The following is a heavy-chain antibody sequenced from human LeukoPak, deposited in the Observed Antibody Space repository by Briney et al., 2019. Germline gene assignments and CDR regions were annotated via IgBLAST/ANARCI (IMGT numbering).Heavy chain of an antibody. CDR2: IWYDGSNK. V-gene: IGHV3-33*01. CDR3: ARSHYYDSSGYPNWFDP. Sequence: PGGSLRLSCAASGFTFSSHGMHWVRQAPGKGLEWVAVIWYDGSNKYYADSVKGRFTISRDNSKNTLYLQMNSLRAEDTAVYYCARSHYYDSSGYPNWFDPWGQGTLVTVSS. J-gene: IGHJ5*02. CDR1: GFTFSSHG. D-gene: IGHD3-22*01.